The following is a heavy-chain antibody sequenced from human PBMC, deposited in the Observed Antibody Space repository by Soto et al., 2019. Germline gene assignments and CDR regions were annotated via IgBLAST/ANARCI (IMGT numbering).Heavy chain of an antibody. D-gene: IGHD5-18*01. CDR3: GRVPRYSFPTSDSLDQ. CDR1: GGTFSTYT. Sequence: QVHLVQSGTEVRKPGSSVTVSCMVSGGTFSTYTISWVRQAPGQGLQWMGGITPILRETTYAQNFQGRVFITADISATTAYMELSDLTSEDTAMYYCGRVPRYSFPTSDSLDQWGQGTRVTVSS. J-gene: IGHJ4*02. CDR2: ITPILRET. V-gene: IGHV1-69*06.